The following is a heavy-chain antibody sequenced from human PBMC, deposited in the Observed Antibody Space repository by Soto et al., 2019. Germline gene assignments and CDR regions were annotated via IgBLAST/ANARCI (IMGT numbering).Heavy chain of an antibody. V-gene: IGHV2-26*01. CDR1: GFSLSNARMG. CDR2: IFSNDEK. J-gene: IGHJ4*02. CDR3: ARAPYGDYVFDY. Sequence: QVTLKESGPVLVKPTETLTLTCTVSGFSLSNARMGVSWIRQPPGKALEWHAHIFSNDEKSYSTSLKSRLTISKDTSKSQVVLTMTNMDPVDTATYYCARAPYGDYVFDYWGQGTLVTVSS. D-gene: IGHD4-17*01.